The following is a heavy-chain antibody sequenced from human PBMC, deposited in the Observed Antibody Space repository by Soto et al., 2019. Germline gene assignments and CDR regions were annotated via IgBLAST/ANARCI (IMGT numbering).Heavy chain of an antibody. CDR2: ITASGGPT. D-gene: IGHD3-10*01. CDR1: GFTFDKFS. V-gene: IGHV3-23*01. CDR3: AKAKNWGGNYFDN. Sequence: PGGSLRLSCAASGFTFDKFSMSWVRQAPGKGLEWVSSITASGGPTFYADSLKGRFTISRDNSKNTLFLQMSGLGAEDSALYYCAKAKNWGGNYFDNWGQGTQVTVSS. J-gene: IGHJ4*02.